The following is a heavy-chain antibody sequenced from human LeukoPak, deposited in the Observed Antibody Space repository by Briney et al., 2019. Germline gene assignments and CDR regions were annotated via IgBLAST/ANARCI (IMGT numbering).Heavy chain of an antibody. CDR3: AKDACGGDCSLFDY. Sequence: AGGSLRLSCAAPGFTFSSSGMHRVRQAPREGLGWGAVISYVGSNTYYAESVKGRFTISRDNSKNTRYLQKNSLRAEDTAVYYCAKDACGGDCSLFDYWGQGTLVTVSS. CDR1: GFTFSSSG. CDR2: ISYVGSNT. D-gene: IGHD2-21*02. J-gene: IGHJ4*02. V-gene: IGHV3-30*18.